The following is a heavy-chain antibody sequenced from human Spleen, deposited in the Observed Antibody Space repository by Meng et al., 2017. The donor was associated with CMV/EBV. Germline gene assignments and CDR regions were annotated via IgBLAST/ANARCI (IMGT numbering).Heavy chain of an antibody. CDR1: GYTFTSYG. CDR3: ARVEVGITSGDY. CDR2: ISAYNGNT. J-gene: IGHJ4*02. D-gene: IGHD1-26*01. Sequence: QVPVVPSGAGVKKPWASVRVSCKASGYTFTSYGISWVRQAPGQGLEWMGWISAYNGNTNYAQTLQGRVTMTTDTSTSTAYMELGSLRSDDTAVYYCARVEVGITSGDYWGQGTLVTVSS. V-gene: IGHV1-18*01.